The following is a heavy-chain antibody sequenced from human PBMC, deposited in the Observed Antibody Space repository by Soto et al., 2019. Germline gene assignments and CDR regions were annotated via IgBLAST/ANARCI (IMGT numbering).Heavy chain of an antibody. J-gene: IGHJ3*02. D-gene: IGHD5-12*01. CDR3: ARARLRAVYAFDI. V-gene: IGHV4-31*03. CDR2: IYYSGST. Sequence: QVQLQESDAGLVKASQTLSLTCTVSGGSVSSGAYYWTWIRQRPGKGLEWIGYIYYSGSTYYSPSHKSRLSISLDTSKNQFSLRLSSVTAADTAMYYCARARLRAVYAFDIWGQGTMVTVSS. CDR1: GGSVSSGAYY.